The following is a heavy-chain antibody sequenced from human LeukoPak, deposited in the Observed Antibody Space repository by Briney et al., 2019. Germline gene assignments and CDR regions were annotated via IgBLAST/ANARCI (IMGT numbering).Heavy chain of an antibody. CDR2: IKQDGSEK. D-gene: IGHD3-9*01. V-gene: IGHV3-7*03. Sequence: PGGSLRLSCAASGFTFSSYWMSWVRQAPGKGLEWVANIKQDGSEKYYVDSVKGRFTISRDNAKNSLYLQMNSLRAEDTAVYYCARVVRGYDILTGYEAFDIWGQGTMVTVSS. J-gene: IGHJ3*02. CDR1: GFTFSSYW. CDR3: ARVVRGYDILTGYEAFDI.